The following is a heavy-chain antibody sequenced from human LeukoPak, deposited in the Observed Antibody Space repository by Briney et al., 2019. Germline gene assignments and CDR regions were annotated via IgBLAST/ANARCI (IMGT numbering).Heavy chain of an antibody. D-gene: IGHD3-16*01. CDR3: ARGGAEQKGGVISWYFDL. Sequence: ASVKVSCKASGHTFTSYYMHWVRQAPGQGLEWMGIINPSGGSTSYAQKFQGRVTMTRDMSTSTVYMELSSLRSEDTAVYYCARGGAEQKGGVISWYFDLWGRGTLVTVSS. J-gene: IGHJ2*01. CDR2: INPSGGST. CDR1: GHTFTSYY. V-gene: IGHV1-46*01.